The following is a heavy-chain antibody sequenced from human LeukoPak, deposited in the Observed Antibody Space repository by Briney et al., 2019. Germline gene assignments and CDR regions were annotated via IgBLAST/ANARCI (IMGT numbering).Heavy chain of an antibody. CDR3: ARDPDFWTGYYYFDY. CDR2: ISYTGTS. D-gene: IGHD3/OR15-3a*01. CDR1: AGSISSTNYC. V-gene: IGHV4-39*07. J-gene: IGHJ4*02. Sequence: TSETLSLTCTVSAGSISSTNYCWGWIRQPPGKGLEWIGSISYTGTSYYNPSLKSRVTISIDTSKNQFSLKLSSVTAADTALYYCARDPDFWTGYYYFDYWGQGTLVTVSS.